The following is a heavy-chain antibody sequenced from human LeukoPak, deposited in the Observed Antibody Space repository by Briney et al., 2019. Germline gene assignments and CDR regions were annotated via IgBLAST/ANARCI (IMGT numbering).Heavy chain of an antibody. CDR2: ISGSGDST. CDR1: GFTFSNYV. CDR3: VEVDGYPSNYYGMDV. J-gene: IGHJ6*02. D-gene: IGHD5-18*01. V-gene: IGHV3-23*01. Sequence: PGGSLRLSCAASGFTFSNYVMSWFRQAPGKGLEWVSGISGSGDSTYYADSVKGRFTISRDNSKNTLYLQMNSLRAEDTAVYYCVEVDGYPSNYYGMDVWGQGTTVTVSS.